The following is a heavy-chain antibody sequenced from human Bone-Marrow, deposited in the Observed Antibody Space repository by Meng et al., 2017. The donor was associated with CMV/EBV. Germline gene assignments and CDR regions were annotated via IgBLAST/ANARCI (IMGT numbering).Heavy chain of an antibody. Sequence: GGSLRLSCAASGFTFSSYAMHWVRQAPGKGLVWVSRINSDGSSTSYADSVKGRFTISRDNAKNTLYLQMNSLRAEDTAIYYCARLYSSSSGKGMDVWGQGTTVTVSS. CDR2: INSDGSST. CDR1: GFTFSSYA. D-gene: IGHD6-6*01. J-gene: IGHJ6*02. CDR3: ARLYSSSSGKGMDV. V-gene: IGHV3-74*01.